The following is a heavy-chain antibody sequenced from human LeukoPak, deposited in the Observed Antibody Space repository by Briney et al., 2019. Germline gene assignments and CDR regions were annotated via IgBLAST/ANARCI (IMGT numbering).Heavy chain of an antibody. J-gene: IGHJ6*03. Sequence: SETLSLTCTVSGGSISSYYWSWIRQPPGKGLEWIGYIYYSGSTNYNPSLKSRVTISVDTSKNQFSLKLSSVTAADTAVYYCARADGDSAYYYYYMDVWGKGTTVTISS. CDR3: ARADGDSAYYYYYMDV. CDR1: GGSISSYY. CDR2: IYYSGST. V-gene: IGHV4-59*01. D-gene: IGHD4-17*01.